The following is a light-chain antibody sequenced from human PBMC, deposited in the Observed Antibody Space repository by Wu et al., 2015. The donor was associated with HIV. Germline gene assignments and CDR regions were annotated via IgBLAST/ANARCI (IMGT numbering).Light chain of an antibody. CDR1: QDISNL. V-gene: IGKV1-8*01. CDR3: QQYSAGLT. CDR2: AAS. Sequence: ASTETESPFTCRASQDISNLLAWYQQKPGKAPKLLIYAASTLQNGVPSRFSGSGSGTDFTLTINCLQSEDFATYYCQQYSAGLTFGGGTKVEIK. J-gene: IGKJ4*01.